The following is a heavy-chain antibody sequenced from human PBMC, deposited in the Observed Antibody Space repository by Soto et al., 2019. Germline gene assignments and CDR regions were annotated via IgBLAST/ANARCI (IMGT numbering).Heavy chain of an antibody. J-gene: IGHJ4*02. D-gene: IGHD1-26*01. V-gene: IGHV1-69*01. CDR3: AQVGATGTY. CDR2: IIPIIGST. CDR1: GGTYSNYA. Sequence: QLVQSGAEVKKPGASVKVSCKASGGTYSNYAISWVRQAPGQGLEWMGAIIPIIGSTDNAQKFQGRVSLTADESTSTVYMVLGSLTSADTAVYYCAQVGATGTYWGQGTLVTVSS.